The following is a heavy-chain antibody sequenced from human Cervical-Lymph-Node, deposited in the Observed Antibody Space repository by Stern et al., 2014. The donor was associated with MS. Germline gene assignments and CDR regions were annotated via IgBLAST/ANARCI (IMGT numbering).Heavy chain of an antibody. CDR3: ARGGEHYSYYYAMDV. CDR2: INSEVSSS. J-gene: IGHJ6*02. D-gene: IGHD2-15*01. Sequence: ELQLVESGGGLVQPGGSLRLSCAASGFTFSRYWMHWVRQVPGKGPVWVSRINSEVSSSDYVASVKGRFSISRDNAKSTVYLEMNSLRVEDTAMYFCARGGEHYSYYYAMDVWGQGTTVTVSS. V-gene: IGHV3-74*02. CDR1: GFTFSRYW.